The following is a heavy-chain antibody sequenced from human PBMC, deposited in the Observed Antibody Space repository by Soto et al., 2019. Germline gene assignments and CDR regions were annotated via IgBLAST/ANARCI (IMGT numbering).Heavy chain of an antibody. D-gene: IGHD3-10*01. J-gene: IGHJ5*02. CDR3: ATVILLRNMVRGVISGPNWFDP. CDR1: GYTLTDLS. V-gene: IGHV1-24*01. Sequence: ASVKVSCKVSGYTLTDLSMHWVRHAPGKGLEWMGGFDPEDGETIYAQKFQGRVTMTEDTSTDTAYMELSSLRSEDTAVYYCATVILLRNMVRGVISGPNWFDPWGQGTLVTVSS. CDR2: FDPEDGET.